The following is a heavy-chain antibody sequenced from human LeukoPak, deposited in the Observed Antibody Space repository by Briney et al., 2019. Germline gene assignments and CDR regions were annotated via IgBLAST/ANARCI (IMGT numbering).Heavy chain of an antibody. CDR1: GYTFTSYG. J-gene: IGHJ4*02. CDR2: ISAYNGNT. D-gene: IGHD6-6*01. V-gene: IGHV1-18*01. CDR3: ARDQLYRSSPVAFDY. Sequence: ASVKVSCKASGYTFTSYGISWVRQAPGQGLEWMGWISAYNGNTNYAQKLQGRVTMTTDTSTSTAYMELRSLRSDDTAVYYCARDQLYRSSPVAFDYWGQGTLVTVSS.